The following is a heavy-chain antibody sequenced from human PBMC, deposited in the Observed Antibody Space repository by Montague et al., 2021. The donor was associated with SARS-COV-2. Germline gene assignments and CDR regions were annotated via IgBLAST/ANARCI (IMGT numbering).Heavy chain of an antibody. CDR3: TSGREGNYNVMDV. CDR1: GDSVSSNSAT. V-gene: IGHV6-1*01. Sequence: CAISGDSVSSNSATWNWVRQSPSRGLGWLGRTYYRSKWYNDYAVSVRGRVTINPDTSMNQFSLQLNSVTPEDTAIYYCTSGREGNYNVMDVWGQGTTVTVSS. J-gene: IGHJ6*02. CDR2: TYYRSKWYN. D-gene: IGHD1-1*01.